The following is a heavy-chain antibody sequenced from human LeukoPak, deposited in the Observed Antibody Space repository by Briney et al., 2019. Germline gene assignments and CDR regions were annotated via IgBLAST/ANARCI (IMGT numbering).Heavy chain of an antibody. CDR3: VKFYYDISAGYSF. J-gene: IGHJ4*02. CDR2: MYSNGNT. Sequence: AGGSLRLSCTASGFTVSTSYMNWVRKAPGKGLEWVSVMYSNGNTFYSDSVKGRFTVSRDSSENTLYLQMNSLRVEDTGIYYCVKFYYDISAGYSFWGQGTLVTVSS. V-gene: IGHV3-53*01. CDR1: GFTVSTSY. D-gene: IGHD3-9*01.